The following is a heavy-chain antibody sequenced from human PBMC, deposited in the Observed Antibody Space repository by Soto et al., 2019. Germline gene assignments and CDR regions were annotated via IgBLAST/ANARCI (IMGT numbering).Heavy chain of an antibody. CDR3: ARKGPSSLFGVVIIRDDAFDI. CDR1: GGTFSSYA. CDR2: IIPIFGTA. V-gene: IGHV1-69*13. J-gene: IGHJ3*02. Sequence: GASVKVSCKASGGTFSSYAISWVRHAPGQGLEWMGGIIPIFGTANYAQKFQGRVTITADESTSTAYMELSSLRSEDTAVYYCARKGPSSLFGVVIIRDDAFDIWGQGTMVTVSS. D-gene: IGHD3-3*02.